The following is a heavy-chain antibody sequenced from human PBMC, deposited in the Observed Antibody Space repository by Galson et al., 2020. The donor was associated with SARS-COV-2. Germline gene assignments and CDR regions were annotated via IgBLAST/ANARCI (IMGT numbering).Heavy chain of an antibody. J-gene: IGHJ3*02. CDR1: GDSVSSNSAA. CDR3: AGRVAGAGSLHI. D-gene: IGHD6-13*01. Sequence: SQTLSLTCAISGDSVSSNSAAWNWIRQSPSRGLEWLGKTYYKSQWSTDYAVSVKSRITINPDTSKNQFSLQLNSVTPEDTAIYYCAGRVAGAGSLHIWGQGTMVIVSS. V-gene: IGHV6-1*01. CDR2: TYYKSQWST.